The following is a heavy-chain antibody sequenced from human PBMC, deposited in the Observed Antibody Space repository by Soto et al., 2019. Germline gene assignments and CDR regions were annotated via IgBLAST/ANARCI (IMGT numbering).Heavy chain of an antibody. J-gene: IGHJ6*02. Sequence: GASVKVSCKASGYTFTGYYMHWVRQAPGQGLEWMGWINPNSGGTNYAQKFQGWVTMTRDTSISTAYMELSRLRSDDTAVYYCARQVLEEYYYGMDVWGQGTTVTVSS. CDR3: ARQVLEEYYYGMDV. D-gene: IGHD1-1*01. CDR2: INPNSGGT. V-gene: IGHV1-2*04. CDR1: GYTFTGYY.